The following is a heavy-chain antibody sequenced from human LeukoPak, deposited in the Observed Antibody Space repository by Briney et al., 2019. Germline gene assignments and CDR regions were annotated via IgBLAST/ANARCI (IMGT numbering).Heavy chain of an antibody. Sequence: GGSLRLSCAASGFTFSSYAMSWVRQAPGKGLEWVSGINWNGGSTGYADSVKGRFTISRDNAKNSLYLQMNSLRAEDTAVYYCARGRGSWYGVYFDYWGQGTLVTVSS. CDR3: ARGRGSWYGVYFDY. V-gene: IGHV3-20*04. D-gene: IGHD6-13*01. CDR2: INWNGGST. CDR1: GFTFSSYA. J-gene: IGHJ4*02.